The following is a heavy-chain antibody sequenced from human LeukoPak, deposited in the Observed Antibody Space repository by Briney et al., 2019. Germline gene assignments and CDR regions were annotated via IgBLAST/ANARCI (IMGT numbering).Heavy chain of an antibody. J-gene: IGHJ4*02. D-gene: IGHD5-24*01. Sequence: PGGTLRLSCAASGFTFSNYGMSWVRQAPGKGLEWVSAISGSGGNTYYAGSVKGRFTISSYNSKNSLYLQMNSLRAEDTAVYYCVKDDGWVQYANWGQGTLVTVSS. CDR3: VKDDGWVQYAN. CDR1: GFTFSNYG. V-gene: IGHV3-23*01. CDR2: ISGSGGNT.